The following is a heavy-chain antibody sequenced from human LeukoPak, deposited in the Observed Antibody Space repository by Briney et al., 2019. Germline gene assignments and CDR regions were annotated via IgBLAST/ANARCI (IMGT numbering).Heavy chain of an antibody. Sequence: PSQTLSLTCTVSGGSINTDNFYWGWIRQPAGKGLEWIGRLHTSGSTNYNPPLKSRVTISVDMSKKQLSLKLNSVTAADTAVYYCARGRDGYYMDVWGQGTTVAVSS. CDR2: LHTSGST. V-gene: IGHV4-61*02. D-gene: IGHD5-24*01. CDR1: GGSINTDNFY. J-gene: IGHJ6*03. CDR3: ARGRDGYYMDV.